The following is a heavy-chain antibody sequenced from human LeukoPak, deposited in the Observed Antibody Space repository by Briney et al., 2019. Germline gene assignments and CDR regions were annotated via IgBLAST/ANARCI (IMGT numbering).Heavy chain of an antibody. CDR3: ARAATGIAAADHY. Sequence: GASVKVSCKASGYTFTSYYMHWVRQAPGQGLEWMGIINPSGGSTNYAQKLQGRVTMTTDTSTSTAYMELRSLRSDDTAVYYCARAATGIAAADHYWGQGTLVTVSS. J-gene: IGHJ4*02. CDR2: INPSGGST. CDR1: GYTFTSYY. V-gene: IGHV1-46*01. D-gene: IGHD6-13*01.